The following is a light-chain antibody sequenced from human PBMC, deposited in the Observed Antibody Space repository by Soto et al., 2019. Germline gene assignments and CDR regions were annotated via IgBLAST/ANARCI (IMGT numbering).Light chain of an antibody. J-gene: IGLJ3*02. V-gene: IGLV8-61*01. CDR2: TTN. CDR3: VLFMGSGIGV. Sequence: QAVVTQEPSFSVSPGGTVTLTCGLSSGSVSTGYYPSWLQQTPGQAPRTLIYTTNTRSSGVPDRFSGSILGARAALTITGAQADDESDYYCVLFMGSGIGVFGGGTKLTVL. CDR1: SGSVSTGYY.